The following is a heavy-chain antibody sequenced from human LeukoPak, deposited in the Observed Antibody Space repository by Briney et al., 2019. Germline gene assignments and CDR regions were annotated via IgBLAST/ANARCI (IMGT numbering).Heavy chain of an antibody. CDR1: GSLFTSYW. CDR3: ARMGERHSSWYFDWFDP. D-gene: IGHD6-13*01. CDR2: IYPGDSDT. Sequence: GGPLEISGQGSGSLFTSYWIGWVRQLPGKGLGGMGIIYPGDSDTRYSPSFHGQVTISADKSISTAYLQWSSLKASDTAMYYCARMGERHSSWYFDWFDPWGQGTLVTVSS. J-gene: IGHJ5*02. V-gene: IGHV5-51*01.